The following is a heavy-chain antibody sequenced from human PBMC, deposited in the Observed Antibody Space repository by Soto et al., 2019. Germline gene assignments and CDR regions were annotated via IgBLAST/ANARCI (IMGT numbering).Heavy chain of an antibody. CDR2: IWYDGSNK. V-gene: IGHV3-33*01. Sequence: QVQLVESGGGVVQPGRSLRLSCAASGFTFSSYGMHWVRQAPGKGLEWVAVIWYDGSNKYYADSVKGRFTISRDNSKNTLYLQMNSLRAEDTAVYYCARDPLNSQNSDYGMDVWGQGTTVTVSS. CDR3: ARDPLNSQNSDYGMDV. CDR1: GFTFSSYG. D-gene: IGHD1-26*01. J-gene: IGHJ6*02.